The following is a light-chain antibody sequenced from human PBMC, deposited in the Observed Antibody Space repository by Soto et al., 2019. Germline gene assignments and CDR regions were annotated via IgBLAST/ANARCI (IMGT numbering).Light chain of an antibody. CDR3: QQYDDWPPWT. J-gene: IGKJ1*01. Sequence: EIVMTQSPATLSVSPGERVTLSCRASESGSSNLAWYQQKPGQAPRLLMYGASTRATYIPVRFSGSGSGTEFTLTISSLQSEDFAVYYCQQYDDWPPWTFGQGTRVEIK. CDR2: GAS. V-gene: IGKV3-15*01. CDR1: ESGSSN.